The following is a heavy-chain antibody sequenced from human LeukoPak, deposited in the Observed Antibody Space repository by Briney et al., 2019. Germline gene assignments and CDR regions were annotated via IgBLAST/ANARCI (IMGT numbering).Heavy chain of an antibody. CDR3: ARGRVSGYAQVYY. CDR2: TNPNSGGT. J-gene: IGHJ4*02. D-gene: IGHD5-12*01. V-gene: IGHV1-2*02. Sequence: ASVKVSCNASGYTFTGYQMHWVRQAPGQGLEWMGWTNPNSGGTNYAQKFQGRVTMTRDTSISTAYMELSRLRSDDTAVYYCARGRVSGYAQVYYWGQGTLVTVSS. CDR1: GYTFTGYQ.